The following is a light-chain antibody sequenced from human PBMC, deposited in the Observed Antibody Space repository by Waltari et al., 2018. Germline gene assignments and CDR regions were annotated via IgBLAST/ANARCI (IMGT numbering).Light chain of an antibody. J-gene: IGKJ2*01. CDR3: QQYSSFST. CDR2: KAS. V-gene: IGKV1-5*03. Sequence: DIQITQSPSTLSASVGDRVTITCRASQSISSWLAWYQQKQGEAPTLLIYKASTLESGVPSRFSGSGSGTEFSLSISSLQPNDFATYYCQQYSSFSTFGQGTKLEIK. CDR1: QSISSW.